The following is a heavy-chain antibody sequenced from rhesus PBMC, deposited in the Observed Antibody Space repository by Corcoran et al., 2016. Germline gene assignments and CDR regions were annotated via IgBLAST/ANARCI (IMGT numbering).Heavy chain of an antibody. CDR3: ASGGIAAAKQFDY. Sequence: PGLVKPSETLSVTCAVSGGPISSSYWSWIRQAPGKGLEWIGYIYGSGSSTNYNPSLKSRVTLSVDTSKNQLSLKLSSVTAADTAVYYCASGGIAAAKQFDYWGQGVLVTVSS. CDR2: IYGSGSST. CDR1: GGPISSSY. J-gene: IGHJ4*01. D-gene: IGHD6-25*01. V-gene: IGHV4-169*02.